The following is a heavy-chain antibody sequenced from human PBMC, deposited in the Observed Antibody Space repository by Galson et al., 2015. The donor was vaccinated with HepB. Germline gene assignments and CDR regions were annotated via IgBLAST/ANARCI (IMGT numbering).Heavy chain of an antibody. D-gene: IGHD3-3*01. CDR3: ARHGSPDFWSGYPQLVSSGWFDP. CDR2: IYYSGST. V-gene: IGHV4-39*01. J-gene: IGHJ5*02. CDR1: GGSISSSSYY. Sequence: SETLSLTCTVSGGSISSSSYYWGWIRQPPGKGLEWIGSIYYSGSTYYNPSLKSRVTISVDTSKNQFSLKLSSVTAADTAVYYCARHGSPDFWSGYPQLVSSGWFDPWGQGTLVTVSS.